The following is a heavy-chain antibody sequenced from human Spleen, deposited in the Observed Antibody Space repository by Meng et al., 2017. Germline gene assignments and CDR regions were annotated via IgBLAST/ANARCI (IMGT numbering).Heavy chain of an antibody. CDR1: GFTFEDYG. V-gene: IGHV3-20*04. CDR2: INWNGGGT. Sequence: GESLKISCEGSGFTFEDYGMNWVRQAPGKGLEWVSGINWNGGGTGYVDSVKGRFIISRDNAKNSLYLQMNSLRAEDTALYYCARGDYGYYYQGMDVWSQGTTVTVSS. J-gene: IGHJ6*02. D-gene: IGHD4-17*01. CDR3: ARGDYGYYYQGMDV.